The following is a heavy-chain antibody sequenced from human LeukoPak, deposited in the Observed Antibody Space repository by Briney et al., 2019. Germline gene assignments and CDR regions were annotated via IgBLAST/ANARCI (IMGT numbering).Heavy chain of an antibody. Sequence: GGSLRLSCAASGFTFSSYSMNWVRQAPGKGLEWVSYISSSSSTIYYADSVKGRFTISRDNAKNSLYLQMNGLRAEDTAVYYCARDPGYCSSTSCYRSVAFDIWGQGTMVTVSS. CDR2: ISSSSSTI. D-gene: IGHD2-2*01. CDR1: GFTFSSYS. V-gene: IGHV3-48*01. CDR3: ARDPGYCSSTSCYRSVAFDI. J-gene: IGHJ3*02.